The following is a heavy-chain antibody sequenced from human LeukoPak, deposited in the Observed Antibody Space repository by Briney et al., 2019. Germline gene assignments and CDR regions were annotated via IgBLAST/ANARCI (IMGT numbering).Heavy chain of an antibody. CDR3: ARSTRDRRRQWLVVDY. Sequence: SQTLSLTCAISGDSVSSNSAAWNWIRQSPSRGLEWLGRTYYRSKWYNDYAVSVKIRITINPDTSKNQFSLQLNSVTPEDTAVYYCARSTRDRRRQWLVVDYWGQGTLVTVSS. D-gene: IGHD6-19*01. J-gene: IGHJ4*02. V-gene: IGHV6-1*01. CDR1: GDSVSSNSAA. CDR2: TYYRSKWYN.